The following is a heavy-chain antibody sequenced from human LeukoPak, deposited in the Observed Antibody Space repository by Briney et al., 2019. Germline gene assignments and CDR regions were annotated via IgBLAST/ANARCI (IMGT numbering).Heavy chain of an antibody. CDR3: ASTFGILTGDYYYGMDV. Sequence: GRSLRLSCAASGFTFSSYAMHWVRQAPGKGLEWVAVISYDGSNKYYADSVKGRFTISRDNSKNTLYLQMNSLRAEDTAVYYCASTFGILTGDYYYGMDVWGRGTTVTVSS. J-gene: IGHJ6*02. CDR1: GFTFSSYA. V-gene: IGHV3-30*04. CDR2: ISYDGSNK. D-gene: IGHD3-9*01.